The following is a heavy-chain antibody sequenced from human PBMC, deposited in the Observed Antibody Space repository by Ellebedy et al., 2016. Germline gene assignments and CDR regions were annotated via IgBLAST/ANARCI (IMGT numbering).Heavy chain of an antibody. CDR2: IYYSGST. J-gene: IGHJ4*02. D-gene: IGHD5-12*01. CDR3: AGASYSGYDYGY. CDR1: GGSISSSTYY. V-gene: IGHV4-39*07. Sequence: SETLSLTXTVSGGSISSSTYYWGWIRQPPGKGLEWIGSIYYSGSTYYNPSLKSRVTISVDTSKNQFSLKLSSVTAADTAVYYCAGASYSGYDYGYWGQGTLVTVSS.